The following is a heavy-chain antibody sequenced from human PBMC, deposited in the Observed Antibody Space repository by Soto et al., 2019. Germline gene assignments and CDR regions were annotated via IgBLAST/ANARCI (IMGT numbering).Heavy chain of an antibody. CDR1: GGTFRSST. Sequence: QVQLVQSGAEVKKPGSSVTLSCKASGGTFRSSTISWVRQAPGQGLEWMGGIIPIFPTPDYAQKFQDRVTITADESASTADMELSSLTSEDTAVYYCARDRDRLQLGGNYYYIMDVWGQGTTVTVSS. J-gene: IGHJ6*02. CDR2: IIPIFPTP. V-gene: IGHV1-69*12. D-gene: IGHD4-4*01. CDR3: ARDRDRLQLGGNYYYIMDV.